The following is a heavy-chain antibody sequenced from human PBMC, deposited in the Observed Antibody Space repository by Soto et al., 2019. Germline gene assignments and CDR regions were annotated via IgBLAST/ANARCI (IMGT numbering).Heavy chain of an antibody. J-gene: IGHJ6*02. V-gene: IGHV4-59*01. CDR2: IYYTGTT. CDR3: ARGRGTGRYDSPGNYYYYYGMDV. Sequence: SETLSLTCTISSGSFSTYYWNWIRQPPGKGLEWIGYIYYTGTTNYNPSLKSRVSMSVDTPKNQFSLKLRSVTAADTAVYYCARGRGTGRYDSPGNYYYYYGMDVWGQGTTVTVSS. CDR1: SGSFSTYY. D-gene: IGHD1-1*01.